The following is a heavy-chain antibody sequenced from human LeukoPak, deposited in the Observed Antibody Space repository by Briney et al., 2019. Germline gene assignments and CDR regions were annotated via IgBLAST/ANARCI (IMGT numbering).Heavy chain of an antibody. D-gene: IGHD2-8*01. J-gene: IGHJ4*02. CDR2: INTDGSTT. Sequence: GGSLRLSCAASGFTFSSYWTHWVRQAPGKGLVWVSRINTDGSTTTYADSVKGRFTISRDNSKNTLYLQMNSLRAEDTAVYYCAKGGTNGAFDYWGQGTLVTVSS. V-gene: IGHV3-74*01. CDR1: GFTFSSYW. CDR3: AKGGTNGAFDY.